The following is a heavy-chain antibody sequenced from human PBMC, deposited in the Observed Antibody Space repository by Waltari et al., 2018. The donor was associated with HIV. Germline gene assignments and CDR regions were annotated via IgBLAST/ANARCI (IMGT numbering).Heavy chain of an antibody. V-gene: IGHV3-30-3*01. CDR1: AIVFSDFP. CDR3: ARETKYTGEHYPFEY. J-gene: IGHJ4*02. Sequence: QVLLVESGGGGDPPGRSLRLFCLGSAIVFSDFPLHWVRQAPGKGLEWVAMMAYDGSYTHYTDSVKGRFTISRDDLQNTLSLQMNSLGPEDTAVYFCARETKYTGEHYPFEYWGQGILVSVSS. CDR2: MAYDGSYT. D-gene: IGHD7-27*01.